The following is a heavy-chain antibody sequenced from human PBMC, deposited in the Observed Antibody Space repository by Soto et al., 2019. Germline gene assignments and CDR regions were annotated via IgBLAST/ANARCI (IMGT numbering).Heavy chain of an antibody. Sequence: QVQLVQSGAEVKKPGASVKVSCKASGYTFTGYYMHWVRQAPGQGPEWMGWINPNSGGTNYAQKFQGRVTITRDTSISTAYMELSRLRSDDTAVYYCARDSPVTMIVGALDYYGMDVWGQVTTVTVSS. CDR1: GYTFTGYY. J-gene: IGHJ6*02. CDR2: INPNSGGT. CDR3: ARDSPVTMIVGALDYYGMDV. D-gene: IGHD3-22*01. V-gene: IGHV1-2*02.